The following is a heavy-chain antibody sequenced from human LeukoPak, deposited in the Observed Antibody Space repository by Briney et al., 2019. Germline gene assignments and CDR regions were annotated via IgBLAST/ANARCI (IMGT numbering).Heavy chain of an antibody. Sequence: PGGSLRLSCAASGLTFSSYAMSWVRQAPGKGLEWVSAISGSGGSTYYADSVKGRFTISRDSSKNTLYLQMNSLRAEDTAVYYCAKVGVSGPHFDYWGQGTLVTVSS. D-gene: IGHD2-21*01. V-gene: IGHV3-23*01. CDR3: AKVGVSGPHFDY. CDR2: ISGSGGST. CDR1: GLTFSSYA. J-gene: IGHJ4*02.